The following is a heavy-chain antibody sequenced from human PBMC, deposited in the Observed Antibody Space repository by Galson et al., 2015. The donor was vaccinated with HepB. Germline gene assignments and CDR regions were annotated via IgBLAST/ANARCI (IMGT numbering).Heavy chain of an antibody. Sequence: SVKVSCKASGYTFTSYAMHWVRQAPGQRLEWMGWINAGNGNTKYSQKFQGRVTITRDTSASTAYMELSSLRSEDTAVYYCAVRHIVVVTAIFEENDYWGQGTLVTVSS. V-gene: IGHV1-3*01. CDR3: AVRHIVVVTAIFEENDY. CDR1: GYTFTSYA. CDR2: INAGNGNT. D-gene: IGHD2-21*02. J-gene: IGHJ4*02.